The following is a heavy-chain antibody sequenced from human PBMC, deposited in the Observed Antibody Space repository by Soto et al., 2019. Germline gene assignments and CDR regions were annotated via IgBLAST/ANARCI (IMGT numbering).Heavy chain of an antibody. CDR2: IIPIFGTT. J-gene: IGHJ4*02. Sequence: QLVQSGAEVKKPGSSVNISCKASGGTFSSLGLSWVRQAPGQGLEWMGGIIPIFGTTNYAQNFQGRVTITADKGTSTAYMELTSLTSEDTAVYYCARATTKDGTWGQGTLVTVSS. CDR1: GGTFSSLG. D-gene: IGHD1-26*01. CDR3: ARATTKDGT. V-gene: IGHV1-69*06.